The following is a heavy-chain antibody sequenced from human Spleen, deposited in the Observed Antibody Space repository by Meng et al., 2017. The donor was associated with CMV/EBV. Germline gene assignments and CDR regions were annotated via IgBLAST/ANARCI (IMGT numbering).Heavy chain of an antibody. D-gene: IGHD2-21*02. CDR3: ARQDQLLFGGAFDV. J-gene: IGHJ3*01. CDR2: VNPRGGDT. CDR1: GYSFSSYY. Sequence: ASVKVSCKASGYSFSSYYIHWVRQAPGQGLEWVGTVNPRGGDTSNAQKFQGRVTMTRDTSTSTVYMELGSLRSEDTALYYCARQDQLLFGGAFDVWGQGTMVTV. V-gene: IGHV1-46*01.